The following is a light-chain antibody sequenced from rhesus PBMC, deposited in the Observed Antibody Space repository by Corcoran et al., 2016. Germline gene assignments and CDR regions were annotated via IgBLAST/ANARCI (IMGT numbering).Light chain of an antibody. Sequence: DIQMTQSPSSLSASVGDTVTITCRASQGISSYLNWFQQNPGKAPKLLIHAASSLQSGVPSRFRGSGSGTDFPLTISSLQPEAFAAYYCQQYSSRPTWTFGQGTKVEIK. CDR1: QGISSY. CDR3: QQYSSRPTWT. J-gene: IGKJ1*01. V-gene: IGKV1-28*02. CDR2: AAS.